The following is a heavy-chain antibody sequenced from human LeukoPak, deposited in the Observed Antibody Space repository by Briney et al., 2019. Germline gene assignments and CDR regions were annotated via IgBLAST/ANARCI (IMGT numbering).Heavy chain of an antibody. CDR3: AKTEREGTGWYGKNDY. Sequence: PGRSLRLSCAASGFTFSSYGMHWVRQAPGKGLEWVAVISYDGSNKYYADSVKGRFTISRDNSKNTLNLQANSLRAEDTALYYCAKTEREGTGWYGKNDYWGQGTLVTVSS. J-gene: IGHJ4*02. V-gene: IGHV3-30*18. CDR2: ISYDGSNK. D-gene: IGHD6-19*01. CDR1: GFTFSSYG.